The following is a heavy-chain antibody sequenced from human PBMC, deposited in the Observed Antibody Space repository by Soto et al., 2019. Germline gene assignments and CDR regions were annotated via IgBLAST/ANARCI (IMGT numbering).Heavy chain of an antibody. V-gene: IGHV1-2*02. CDR2: INPNSGGT. J-gene: IGHJ4*02. Sequence: SVKVSCKASGYTFTGYYMHWVRQAPGQGLEWIGWINPNSGGTNYAQKFQGRVTMTRDTSISTAYMELSRLRSDDTAVYYCARWASSTSLMRTYYFDYWGQGTLVTVSS. CDR1: GYTFTGYY. D-gene: IGHD2-2*01. CDR3: ARWASSTSLMRTYYFDY.